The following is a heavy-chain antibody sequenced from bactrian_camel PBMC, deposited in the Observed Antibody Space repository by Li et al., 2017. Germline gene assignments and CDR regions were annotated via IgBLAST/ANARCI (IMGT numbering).Heavy chain of an antibody. CDR2: ITGDGIP. CDR1: GYNPSTYC. Sequence: VQLVESGGGSVQPGGSLRLSCVASGYNPSTYCRGWYRQAPGNECEMVSTITGDGIPTYTDSVKGRFTISQNNAKTWLYLQMNDLKPEDTATYYCAARDLWGSGGLYEAAYTIWGRGTQVTVS. J-gene: IGHJ4*01. V-gene: IGHV3S53*01. D-gene: IGHD3*01. CDR3: AARDLWGSGGLYEAAYTI.